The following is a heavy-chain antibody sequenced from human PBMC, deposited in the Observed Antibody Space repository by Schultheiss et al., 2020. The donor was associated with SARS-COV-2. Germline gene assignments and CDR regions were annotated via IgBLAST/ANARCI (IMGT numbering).Heavy chain of an antibody. CDR1: GGSISSYY. V-gene: IGHV4-59*08. D-gene: IGHD4-17*01. Sequence: SETLSLTCTVSGGSISSYYWSWIRQPPGKGLEWIGEINHSGSTNYNPSLKSRVTISVDTSKNQFSLKLSSVTAADTAVYYCARMADPGEYLSDYYYYGMDVWGQATTVTVSS. CDR2: INHSGST. J-gene: IGHJ6*02. CDR3: ARMADPGEYLSDYYYYGMDV.